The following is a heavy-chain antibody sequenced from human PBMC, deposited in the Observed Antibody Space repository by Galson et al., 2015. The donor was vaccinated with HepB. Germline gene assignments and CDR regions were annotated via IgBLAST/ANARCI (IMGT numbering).Heavy chain of an antibody. V-gene: IGHV1-69*13. CDR2: IIPIFGTA. CDR3: ARGGDYGDYAPPDAFYI. Sequence: SVKVSCKASGGTFSSYAISWVRQAPGQGLEWMGGIIPIFGTANYAQKFQGRVTITADESTSTAYMELSSLRSEDTAVYYCARGGDYGDYAPPDAFYIWGQGTMVTVSS. CDR1: GGTFSSYA. J-gene: IGHJ3*02. D-gene: IGHD4-17*01.